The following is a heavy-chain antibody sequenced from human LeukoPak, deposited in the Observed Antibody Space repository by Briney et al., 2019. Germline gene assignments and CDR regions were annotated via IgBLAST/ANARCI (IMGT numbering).Heavy chain of an antibody. CDR1: GGTFSSYA. CDR2: IIPIFGTA. Sequence: SVTVSCKPSGGTFSSYAIRWVRQAPGQGLEWMGRIIPIFGTANYAQKFQGRVTITADESTSTAYMELSSLRSEDTAVYYCARKSYFYDSSGYHFDYWGQGTLVTVSS. D-gene: IGHD3-22*01. J-gene: IGHJ4*02. CDR3: ARKSYFYDSSGYHFDY. V-gene: IGHV1-69*13.